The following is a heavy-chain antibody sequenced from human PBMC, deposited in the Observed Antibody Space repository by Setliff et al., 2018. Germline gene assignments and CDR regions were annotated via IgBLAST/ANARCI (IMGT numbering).Heavy chain of an antibody. J-gene: IGHJ4*02. D-gene: IGHD6-13*01. CDR2: LHTSGST. V-gene: IGHV4-61*02. CDR1: GGSISSGSYY. Sequence: SETLSLTCAVSGGSISSGSYYWSWIRQPAGKGLEWVGRLHTSGSTNYNPSLKGRVTISSDTSKNVISLKLNSVTAADTAVYFCARESRSTWYRRDFWGQGTLVTVSS. CDR3: ARESRSTWYRRDF.